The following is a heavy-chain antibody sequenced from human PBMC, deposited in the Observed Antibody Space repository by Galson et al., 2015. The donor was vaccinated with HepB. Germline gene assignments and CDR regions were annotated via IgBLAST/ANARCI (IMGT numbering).Heavy chain of an antibody. Sequence: SLRLSCAASGFTFSSYWMSWVRQAPGKGLEWVANIKQDGSEKYYVDSVKGRFTISRDNAKNSLYLQMNSLRAEDTAVYYCARRIAAAGTGGYFQHWGQGTLVTVSS. J-gene: IGHJ1*01. D-gene: IGHD6-13*01. CDR2: IKQDGSEK. CDR3: ARRIAAAGTGGYFQH. V-gene: IGHV3-7*01. CDR1: GFTFSSYW.